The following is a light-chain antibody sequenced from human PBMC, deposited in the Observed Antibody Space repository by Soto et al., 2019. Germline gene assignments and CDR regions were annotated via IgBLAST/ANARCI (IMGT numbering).Light chain of an antibody. CDR3: SSYTSSSTAYV. CDR1: SNDDGSSNH. Sequence: QSALTQPASVSGSPGQSITISCTGTSNDDGSSNHVSWYQQYPGKVPKLMIYEVSVRPSGVSNRFSGSKSGNTASLTISGLQAEDEADYYCSSYTSSSTAYVFGTGTKLTVL. CDR2: EVS. J-gene: IGLJ1*01. V-gene: IGLV2-14*01.